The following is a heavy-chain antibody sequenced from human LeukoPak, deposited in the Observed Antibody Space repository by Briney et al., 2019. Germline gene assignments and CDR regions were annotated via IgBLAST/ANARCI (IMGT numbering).Heavy chain of an antibody. CDR1: GGSIRNSNYF. CDR3: ARVGGPTYYYDI. Sequence: KPSETLSLTCSVSGGSIRNSNYFWAWIRQPPGKGLEWIGVISYTGSAYYNPSPKSRVTISVDTSKNQFSLKLISVTAADTAVYYCARVGGPTYYYDIWGQGTLVTVSS. V-gene: IGHV4-39*07. D-gene: IGHD3-22*01. CDR2: ISYTGSA. J-gene: IGHJ4*02.